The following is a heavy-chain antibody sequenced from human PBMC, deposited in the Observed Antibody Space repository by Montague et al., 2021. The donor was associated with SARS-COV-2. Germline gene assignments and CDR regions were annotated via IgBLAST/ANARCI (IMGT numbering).Heavy chain of an antibody. J-gene: IGHJ6*02. Sequence: SETLSLTCAVYDGSLSHSLWAWIRQSPGKGLEWIGEVKQSGSSNYNPSLQSRVDISVDMSKNQFSLNLPSVTAADTALYFCARRTDKWHWYYYPGFDVWGPGTAVTVSS. V-gene: IGHV4-34*01. CDR1: DGSLSHSL. D-gene: IGHD1-7*01. CDR2: VKQSGSS. CDR3: ARRTDKWHWYYYPGFDV.